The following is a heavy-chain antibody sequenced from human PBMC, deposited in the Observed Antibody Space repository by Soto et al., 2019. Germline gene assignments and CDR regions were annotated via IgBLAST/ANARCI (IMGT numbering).Heavy chain of an antibody. V-gene: IGHV1-69*01. CDR3: ARGWGYDSTDYYYAY. J-gene: IGHJ4*02. Sequence: QVQLVQSGAEVRKPGSSVKVSCKASGGTFSRHAISWVRQAPGQGLEWMGGIIPMFGTGNYAQKFQGRVTITADESTSTAYMELSSLRSEDTAVYYCARGWGYDSTDYYYAYWGQGTLVIVSS. CDR1: GGTFSRHA. CDR2: IIPMFGTG. D-gene: IGHD3-22*01.